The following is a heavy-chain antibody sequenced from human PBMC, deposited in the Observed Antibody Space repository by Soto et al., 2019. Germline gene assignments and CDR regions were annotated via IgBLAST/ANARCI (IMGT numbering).Heavy chain of an antibody. J-gene: IGHJ3*02. CDR1: GYTLSELS. CDR3: ATPTRRSSNAFDI. Sequence: ASVKVSCKVSGYTLSELSMYWVRQAPGKGLEWMGGFDPEDGETIYAQKFQGRVTMTEDTSTDTAYMELSSLRSEDTAVYYCATPTRRSSNAFDIRGQGTMVTVSS. V-gene: IGHV1-24*01. CDR2: FDPEDGET. D-gene: IGHD6-6*01.